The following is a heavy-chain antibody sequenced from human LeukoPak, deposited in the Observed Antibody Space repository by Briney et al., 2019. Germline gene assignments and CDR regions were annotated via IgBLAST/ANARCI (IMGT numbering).Heavy chain of an antibody. CDR3: AGTDYGDYSTGYYGMDV. J-gene: IGHJ6*02. D-gene: IGHD4-17*01. CDR2: IYSGGST. V-gene: IGHV3-66*01. CDR1: GFTVSSNY. Sequence: RGSLRLSCAASGFTVSSNYMSWVRQAPGKGLEWVSVIYSGGSTYYADSVRGRFTISRDNSKNTLYLQMNSLRAEDTAVYYCAGTDYGDYSTGYYGMDVWGQGTTVTVSS.